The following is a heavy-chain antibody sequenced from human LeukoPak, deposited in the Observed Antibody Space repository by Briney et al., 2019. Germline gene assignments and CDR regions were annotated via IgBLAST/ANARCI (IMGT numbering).Heavy chain of an antibody. CDR1: GFTFSSYG. CDR2: ISYDGSNK. CDR3: AKGDYDILTGYYDY. D-gene: IGHD3-9*01. J-gene: IGHJ4*02. V-gene: IGHV3-30*18. Sequence: PGGSPRLSCAASGFTFSSYGMHWVRQAPGKGLERVAVISYDGSNKYYADSVKGRFTISRDNSKNTLYLQMNSLRAEDTAVYYCAKGDYDILTGYYDYWGQGTLVTVSS.